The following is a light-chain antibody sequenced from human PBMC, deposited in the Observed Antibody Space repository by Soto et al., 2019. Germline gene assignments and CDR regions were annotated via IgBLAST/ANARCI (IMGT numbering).Light chain of an antibody. V-gene: IGKV3-11*01. CDR1: QSVSSY. CDR3: QQRSNWPRA. Sequence: EIVLTQSPATLSLSPGERATLSCRASQSVSSYLAWYQQKPGQAPRILIYDASNRASGIPARFSGSGSGTDFTLTISSLAPEDFAVYYCQQRSNWPRAFGQGTRLEIK. J-gene: IGKJ5*01. CDR2: DAS.